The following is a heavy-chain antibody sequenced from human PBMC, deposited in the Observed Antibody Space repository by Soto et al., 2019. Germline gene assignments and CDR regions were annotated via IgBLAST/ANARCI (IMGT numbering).Heavy chain of an antibody. D-gene: IGHD6-13*01. Sequence: SPTLSRTGASSGDSDSSNRAAWNWNRKSPSRGLEWLGRTYYRSKWYNDYAVSVKSRITINPDTSKNQFSLQLNSVTPEDTAVYYCARDRGGRIAAAAANLFAPWGQGTLVTVSS. J-gene: IGHJ5*02. CDR2: TYYRSKWYN. CDR1: GDSDSSNRAA. V-gene: IGHV6-1*01. CDR3: ARDRGGRIAAAAANLFAP.